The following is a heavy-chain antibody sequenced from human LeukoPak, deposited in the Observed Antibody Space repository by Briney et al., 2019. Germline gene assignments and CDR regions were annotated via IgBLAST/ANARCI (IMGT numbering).Heavy chain of an antibody. Sequence: GSLRLSCAASGFTFSSYSMSWVRQAPGKGLEWVSYISSSSSIIYYADSVKGRFTISRDNAKNSLYLQMNSLRDEDTAVYYCARLSIAVEDYWGQGTLVTVSS. V-gene: IGHV3-48*02. J-gene: IGHJ4*02. CDR3: ARLSIAVEDY. CDR2: ISSSSSII. CDR1: GFTFSSYS. D-gene: IGHD6-6*01.